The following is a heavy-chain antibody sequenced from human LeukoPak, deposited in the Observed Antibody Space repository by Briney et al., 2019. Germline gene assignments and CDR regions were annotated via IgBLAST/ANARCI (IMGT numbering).Heavy chain of an antibody. V-gene: IGHV4-39*01. CDR3: ARRVAGSAYRDY. CDR1: GGSISSSSQH. CDR2: IHYSGST. J-gene: IGHJ4*02. D-gene: IGHD3-22*01. Sequence: SETLSLTCTVSGGSISSSSQHWGWLPQPPGKGREWIGNIHYSGSTNYNPSLKSRVTISVDTPKNQSSLQLTSVTAADTAQYYRARRVAGSAYRDYWGQGTLVTVSS.